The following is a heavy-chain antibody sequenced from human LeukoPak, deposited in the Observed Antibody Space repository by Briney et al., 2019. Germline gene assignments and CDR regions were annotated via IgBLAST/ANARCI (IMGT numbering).Heavy chain of an antibody. CDR3: AREWSVAGTYNWFDP. D-gene: IGHD6-19*01. V-gene: IGHV3-66*02. CDR2: IYSGGST. CDR1: GFTVSSNY. Sequence: GGSLRLSCAASGFTVSSNYVSWVRQAPGKGLEWVSVIYSGGSTYYADSVKGRFTISRDNSKNTLYLQMNSLRAEDTAVYYCAREWSVAGTYNWFDPWGQGTLATVSS. J-gene: IGHJ5*02.